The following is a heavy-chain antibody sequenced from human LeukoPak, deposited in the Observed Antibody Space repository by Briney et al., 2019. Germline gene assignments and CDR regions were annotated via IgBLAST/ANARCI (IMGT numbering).Heavy chain of an antibody. CDR1: GFTFSSYA. Sequence: GGSLRLSCAASGFTFSSYAMHWVRQAPGKELEWVAAISDDGNNKHYADSVKGRFTISRDNSKNTLYLQMSSLRAEDTAVYYCAKDSGYSSSWLLVWGQGTLVTVSS. J-gene: IGHJ4*02. CDR3: AKDSGYSSSWLLV. D-gene: IGHD6-13*01. CDR2: ISDDGNNK. V-gene: IGHV3-30*04.